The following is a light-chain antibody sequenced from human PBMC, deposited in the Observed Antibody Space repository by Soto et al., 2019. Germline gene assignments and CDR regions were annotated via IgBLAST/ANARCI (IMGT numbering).Light chain of an antibody. J-gene: IGKJ1*01. CDR1: QSVYSN. CDR2: RAS. V-gene: IGKV3-15*01. Sequence: EIVMTQSPATLSVSPGERATLSCRASQSVYSNVAWYQQRPGQAPRLLIYRASTRATGIPARFSGSGSGTEFTLTISSLQSEDFAVYYCQHYQNLWAFGQGNKVEIK. CDR3: QHYQNLWA.